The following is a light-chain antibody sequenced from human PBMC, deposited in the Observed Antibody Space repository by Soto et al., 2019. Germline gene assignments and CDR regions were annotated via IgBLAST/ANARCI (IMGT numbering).Light chain of an antibody. Sequence: QSVLTQPPSASGTPGQRVAISCSGSTSTIGDNTVHWYQQLPGTAPKLLIYNNDRRPSGVPDRFSGSKSGTSASLAISGLQSEDEAEYFCSTWDDSLNAWVFGGGTQLTVL. CDR3: STWDDSLNAWV. CDR2: NND. V-gene: IGLV1-44*01. J-gene: IGLJ3*02. CDR1: TSTIGDNT.